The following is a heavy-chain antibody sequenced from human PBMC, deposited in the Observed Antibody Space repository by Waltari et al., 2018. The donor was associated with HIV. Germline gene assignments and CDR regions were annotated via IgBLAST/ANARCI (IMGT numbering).Heavy chain of an antibody. Sequence: QVHLVQSGAEMKKPGASVTVSCKASGYTFLSYGLSWVRQAPGHGLEWMGWISTYNANTNYAQSLQGRVTMTTDTSTTTAYMELRSLTSDDTAVYYCARDGLRYSGTFYSDYWGQGTLVTVSS. CDR2: ISTYNANT. CDR3: ARDGLRYSGTFYSDY. CDR1: GYTFLSYG. D-gene: IGHD1-26*01. J-gene: IGHJ4*02. V-gene: IGHV1-18*01.